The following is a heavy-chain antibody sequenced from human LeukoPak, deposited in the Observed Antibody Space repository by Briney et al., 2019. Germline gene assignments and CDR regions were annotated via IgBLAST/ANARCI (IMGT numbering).Heavy chain of an antibody. CDR2: IYHSGST. J-gene: IGHJ4*02. D-gene: IGHD6-13*01. V-gene: IGHV4-38-2*02. Sequence: SETLSLTCTVSGGSISSGYYWGWIRQPPGKGLEWIGSIYHSGSTYYNPSLKSRVTISVDTSKNQFSLKLSSVTATDTAVYYCARSLSSSWQRGDYWGQGTLVTVSS. CDR3: ARSLSSSWQRGDY. CDR1: GGSISSGYY.